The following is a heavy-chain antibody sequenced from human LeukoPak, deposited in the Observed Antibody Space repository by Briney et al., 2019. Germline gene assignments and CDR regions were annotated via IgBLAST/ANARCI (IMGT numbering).Heavy chain of an antibody. V-gene: IGHV1-18*01. Sequence: GASVKVSCKASGYTFTSYGISWVRQAPGHGLEWMGWISAYNGNTNYAQKLQGGVTMTTDTSTSTAYMELRSLRSDDTAVYYCARGHFDWLFTAFDYWGQGTLVTVSS. CDR3: ARGHFDWLFTAFDY. D-gene: IGHD3-9*01. CDR1: GYTFTSYG. CDR2: ISAYNGNT. J-gene: IGHJ4*02.